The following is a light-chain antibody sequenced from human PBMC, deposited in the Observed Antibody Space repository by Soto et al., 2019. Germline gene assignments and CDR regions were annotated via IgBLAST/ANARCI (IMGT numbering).Light chain of an antibody. Sequence: LTQPASVSGSPGQSITISCTGTSTDIGAYNYVSWYQQHPGKAPKLLIYEVTNRPSGVSNRFSGSKSGNTASLTTSGLQAEDEANYYCNSYTTLSNRGFGTGTKV. CDR1: STDIGAYNY. V-gene: IGLV2-14*01. CDR3: NSYTTLSNRG. J-gene: IGLJ1*01. CDR2: EVT.